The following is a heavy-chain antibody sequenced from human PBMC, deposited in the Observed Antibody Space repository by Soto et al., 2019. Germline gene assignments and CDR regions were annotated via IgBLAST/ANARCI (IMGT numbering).Heavy chain of an antibody. CDR2: FDPEDGET. J-gene: IGHJ4*02. V-gene: IGHV1-24*01. Sequence: ASVKVSFKVSGYTLTELSMHWVRQAPGKGLEWMGGFDPEDGETIYAQKFQGRVTMTEDTSTDTAYMELSSLRSEDTAVYYCATQGPTYYYDSSGYWKSSFFDYWGQGALVTVSS. CDR3: ATQGPTYYYDSSGYWKSSFFDY. D-gene: IGHD3-22*01. CDR1: GYTLTELS.